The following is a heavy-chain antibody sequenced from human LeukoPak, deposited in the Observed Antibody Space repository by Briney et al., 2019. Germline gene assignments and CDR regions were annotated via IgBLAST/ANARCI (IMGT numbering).Heavy chain of an antibody. J-gene: IGHJ4*02. CDR1: GFTFSSSP. V-gene: IGHV3-64D*06. D-gene: IGHD5-18*01. CDR2: ISSDGYNT. CDR3: VPHIHYSYQY. Sequence: GGSLRLSCAASGFTFSSSPMHWVRQAPGKALEYVSAISSDGYNTYYADSVKGRLTMSRDNSKNTLSLQMSSLRAEDTAVYYCVPHIHYSYQYWGRGTLVTVS.